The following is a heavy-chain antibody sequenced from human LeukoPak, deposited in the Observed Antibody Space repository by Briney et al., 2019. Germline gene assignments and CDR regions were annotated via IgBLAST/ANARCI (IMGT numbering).Heavy chain of an antibody. CDR2: ISYDGSNK. CDR3: AKDFRPGMGVDAFDI. V-gene: IGHV3-30*18. CDR1: GYTFTGYY. Sequence: SCKASGYTFTGYYMHWVRQAPGKGLEWVAVISYDGSNKYYADSVKGRFTISRDNSKNTLYLQMNSLRAEDTAVYYCAKDFRPGMGVDAFDIWGQGTMVTVSS. J-gene: IGHJ3*02.